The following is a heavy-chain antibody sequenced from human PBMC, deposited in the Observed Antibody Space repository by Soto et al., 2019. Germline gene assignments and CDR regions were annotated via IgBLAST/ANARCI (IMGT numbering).Heavy chain of an antibody. Sequence: QVQLQESGPGLVKPSQTLSLTCTVSGGSISSGGYYWSWIRQHPGKGLEWIGYIYYSGSTYYNPSLTCRVTISVDTSKNQFSLKLSSVTAADTSVYYCARPILTGYYTDAFDIWGKGTMVTVSS. D-gene: IGHD3-9*01. V-gene: IGHV4-31*03. CDR2: IYYSGST. CDR3: ARPILTGYYTDAFDI. CDR1: GGSISSGGYY. J-gene: IGHJ3*02.